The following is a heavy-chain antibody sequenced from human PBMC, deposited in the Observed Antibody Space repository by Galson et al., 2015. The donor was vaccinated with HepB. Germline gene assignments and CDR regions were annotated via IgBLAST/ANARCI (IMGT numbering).Heavy chain of an antibody. Sequence: SVKVSCKASGGTFSSYTISWVRQAPGQGLEWMGRIIPILGIANYAQKFQGRVTITADKSTSTAYMELSSLRSEDTAVYYCAISSITMVRGVNRGAFDIWGQGTMGTVSS. CDR1: GGTFSSYT. V-gene: IGHV1-69*02. CDR2: IIPILGIA. D-gene: IGHD3-10*01. J-gene: IGHJ3*02. CDR3: AISSITMVRGVNRGAFDI.